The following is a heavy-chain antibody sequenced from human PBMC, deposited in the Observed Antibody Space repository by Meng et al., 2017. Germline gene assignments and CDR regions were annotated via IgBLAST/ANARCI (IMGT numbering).Heavy chain of an antibody. CDR3: ARRGIAARPFYY. CDR2: INHSGST. V-gene: IGHV4-34*01. CDR1: GGSVSGYY. Sequence: GPLRRWGAGLMRPSEPLSLTCAVYGGSVSGYYWSWIRQPPGKGLEWIGEINHSGSTNYTPSLKSRVTISVDTSKNQFSLKLSSVTAADTAVYYCARRGIAARPFYYWGQGTLVTVSS. J-gene: IGHJ4*02. D-gene: IGHD6-6*01.